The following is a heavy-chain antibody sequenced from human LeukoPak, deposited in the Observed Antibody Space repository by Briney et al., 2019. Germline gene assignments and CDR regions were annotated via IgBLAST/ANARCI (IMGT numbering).Heavy chain of an antibody. CDR3: ARDSGFPGYFDL. Sequence: SETLSLTCTVSGGSISSYYWSWIRQPPGKGLEWIGYIYYSGSTNYNPSLKSRVTISVDTSKNQFSLKLSSVTAADTAVYYCARDSGFPGYFDLWGRGTLVTVSS. CDR2: IYYSGST. J-gene: IGHJ2*01. V-gene: IGHV4-59*01. CDR1: GGSISSYY. D-gene: IGHD6-25*01.